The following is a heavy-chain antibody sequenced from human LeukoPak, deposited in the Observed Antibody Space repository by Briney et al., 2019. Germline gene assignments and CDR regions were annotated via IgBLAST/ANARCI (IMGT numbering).Heavy chain of an antibody. CDR2: IHYRFPT. Sequence: PSETLSLTCDVSGVSISGTNYHWGWIRPPPGLGLEWNVSIHYRFPTFYNPLLQSPVTISVDTSKNQISLRLRSVNAADTAVYYCARHEEEDGYNAKTPDYWGQGTLVTVSS. V-gene: IGHV4-39*01. D-gene: IGHD5-24*01. CDR1: GVSISGTNYH. CDR3: ARHEEEDGYNAKTPDY. J-gene: IGHJ4*02.